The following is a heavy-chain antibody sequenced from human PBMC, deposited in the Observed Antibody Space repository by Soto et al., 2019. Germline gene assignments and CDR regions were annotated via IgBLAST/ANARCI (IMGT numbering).Heavy chain of an antibody. CDR2: IRYDENNK. D-gene: IGHD2-21*01. J-gene: IGHJ4*02. CDR3: ARDSVWTFDY. CDR1: GFTFRNYG. Sequence: QVQLVESGGGVVQPGTSLRLSCAASGFTFRNYGMHWVRQAPGKGLEWVAIIRYDENNKYYADSVKGRFTISRDNSKHSLYLQMNSLRAEDTAVYYCARDSVWTFDYWGQGTLVTVSS. V-gene: IGHV3-33*01.